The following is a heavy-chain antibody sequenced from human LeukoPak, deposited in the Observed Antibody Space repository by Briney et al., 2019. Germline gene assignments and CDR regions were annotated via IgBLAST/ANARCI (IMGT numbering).Heavy chain of an antibody. CDR3: ARRYCSSASCYLTWFDP. Sequence: TGGSLRLSCVTSGFTFSSYWMTWVRQAPGKGLEWVANINQDGSEKYSVDSVKGRFTIPRDNAKNSLYLQMNSLRAEDTAVYYCARRYCSSASCYLTWFDPWGQGTLVTVSS. D-gene: IGHD2-2*01. CDR1: GFTFSSYW. V-gene: IGHV3-7*01. CDR2: INQDGSEK. J-gene: IGHJ5*02.